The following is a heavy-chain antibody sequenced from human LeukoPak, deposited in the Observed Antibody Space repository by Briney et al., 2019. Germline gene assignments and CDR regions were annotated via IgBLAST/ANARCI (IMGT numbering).Heavy chain of an antibody. J-gene: IGHJ2*01. D-gene: IGHD1-26*01. CDR2: ISAYNGNT. CDR3: ANIVGATPRRGDWYFDL. CDR1: GYTFTSYG. Sequence: GASVKVSCKASGYTFTSYGISWVRQAPGQGLEWMGWISAYNGNTNYAQKLQGRVTMTTDTPTSTAYMELRSPRSDDAAVYYCANIVGATPRRGDWYFDLWGRGTLVTVSS. V-gene: IGHV1-18*01.